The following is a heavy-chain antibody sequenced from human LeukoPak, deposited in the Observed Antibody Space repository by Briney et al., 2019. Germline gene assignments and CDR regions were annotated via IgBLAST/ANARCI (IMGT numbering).Heavy chain of an antibody. D-gene: IGHD6-13*01. CDR3: ARASVYSSSWYRGWNYFDY. CDR1: GGSISSGLYY. J-gene: IGHJ4*02. CDR2: IYYSGST. Sequence: PSETLSLTCTVSGGSISSGLYYWTWIRQHPGKGLEYIGYIYYSGSTYYNPSLESRLTMSLGTSKNQFSLKLSSVTAADTAVYYCARASVYSSSWYRGWNYFDYWGQGTLVTVSS. V-gene: IGHV4-31*03.